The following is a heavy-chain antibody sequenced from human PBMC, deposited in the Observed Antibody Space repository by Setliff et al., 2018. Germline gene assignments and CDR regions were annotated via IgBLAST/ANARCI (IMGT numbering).Heavy chain of an antibody. J-gene: IGHJ4*02. Sequence: PSETLSLTCTVYGGSFSDYYWGWIRQPPGKGLEWIAEINHSGSTNYNPSLKSRVTISVDTSRNQFSLKLSSVTAADTAMYYCRFWSGYYKNDYWGQGTLVTVSS. CDR3: RFWSGYYKNDY. V-gene: IGHV4-34*01. CDR1: GGSFSDYY. CDR2: INHSGST. D-gene: IGHD3-3*01.